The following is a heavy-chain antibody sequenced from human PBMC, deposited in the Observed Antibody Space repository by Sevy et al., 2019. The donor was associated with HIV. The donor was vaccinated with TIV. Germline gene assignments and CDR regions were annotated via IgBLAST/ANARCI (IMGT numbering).Heavy chain of an antibody. J-gene: IGHJ4*02. Sequence: SETLSLTCAVSGYSISSGYYWGWIRQPPGKGLEWIGSIYHSGSTYYNPSLKSRVTISVDTSKNQFSLKLSSVTAADTAVYYCASLDSGWSGRPFDHWGQGTLVTVSS. CDR2: IYHSGST. D-gene: IGHD6-19*01. V-gene: IGHV4-38-2*01. CDR3: ASLDSGWSGRPFDH. CDR1: GYSISSGYY.